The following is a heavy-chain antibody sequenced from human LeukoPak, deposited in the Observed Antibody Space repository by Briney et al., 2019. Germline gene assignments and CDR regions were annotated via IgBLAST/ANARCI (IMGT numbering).Heavy chain of an antibody. V-gene: IGHV3-64*01. CDR3: ARGRFGEQKPGDY. CDR1: GFTFSSYA. J-gene: IGHJ4*02. CDR2: ISSNGGST. D-gene: IGHD3-10*01. Sequence: GGSLRLSCATPGFTFSSYAMHWVRQAPGKGLEYVSAISSNGGSTYYANSVKGRFTISRDNSKNTLYLQMGSLRAEDMAVYYCARGRFGEQKPGDYWGQGTLVTVSS.